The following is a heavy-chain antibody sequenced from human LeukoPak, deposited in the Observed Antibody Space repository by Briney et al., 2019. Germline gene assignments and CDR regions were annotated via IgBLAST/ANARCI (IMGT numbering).Heavy chain of an antibody. CDR2: INHSGST. CDR1: GGSFSGYY. Sequence: SETLSLTCAVYGGSFSGYYWSWIRQPPGKGLEWIGEINHSGSTNYNPSLKSRVTISVDTSKSQFSLKLSSVTAADTAVYYCARLGILTGYYKGGYFDYWGQGTLVTVFS. V-gene: IGHV4-34*01. D-gene: IGHD3-9*01. J-gene: IGHJ4*02. CDR3: ARLGILTGYYKGGYFDY.